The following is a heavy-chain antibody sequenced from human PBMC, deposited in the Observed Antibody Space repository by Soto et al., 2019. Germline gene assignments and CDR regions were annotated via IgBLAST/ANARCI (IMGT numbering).Heavy chain of an antibody. CDR2: INHSGST. J-gene: IGHJ6*02. V-gene: IGHV4-34*01. D-gene: IGHD5-12*01. Sequence: PSETLSLTCAVYGGSFSGYYWSWIRQPPGKGLEWIGEINHSGSTNYNPSLKSRVTISVDTSKKQFSLKLSSVTAADTAVYYCARGFRRYSGYDSPRGYYGMDVWGQGTTVTVS. CDR1: GGSFSGYY. CDR3: ARGFRRYSGYDSPRGYYGMDV.